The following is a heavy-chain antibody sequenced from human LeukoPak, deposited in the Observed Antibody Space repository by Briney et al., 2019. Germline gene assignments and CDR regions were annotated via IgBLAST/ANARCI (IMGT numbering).Heavy chain of an antibody. V-gene: IGHV1-18*01. J-gene: IGHJ5*02. CDR2: ISGYNGHT. D-gene: IGHD6-13*01. Sequence: AAVTVACKTSGYTLTSYGITWVRQAPGQGLEWMGWISGYNGHTDYAQNLQGRVTMTIDTSTSTAYMELTRLRSDDTAVYYCARKIAGVWFDPWGQGTLVTVSS. CDR1: GYTLTSYG. CDR3: ARKIAGVWFDP.